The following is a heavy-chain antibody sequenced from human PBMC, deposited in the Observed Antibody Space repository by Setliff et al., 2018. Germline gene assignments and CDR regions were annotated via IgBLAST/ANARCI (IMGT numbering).Heavy chain of an antibody. V-gene: IGHV3-74*01. J-gene: IGHJ4*02. CDR2: INPDGSTT. CDR3: ARLRGIAVPGAPKYYSPGY. CDR1: GFTFSSYW. D-gene: IGHD6-19*01. Sequence: PGGSLRLSCAASGFTFSSYWMHWVRQAPGKGLVWVSRINPDGSTTSYADSVKGRFTISRDNAKNTVYLQMNSLRAEDTAVYYCARLRGIAVPGAPKYYSPGYWGQGTLVTAPQ.